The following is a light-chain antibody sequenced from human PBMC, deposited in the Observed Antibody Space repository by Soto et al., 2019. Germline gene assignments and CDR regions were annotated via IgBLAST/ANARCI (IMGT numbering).Light chain of an antibody. V-gene: IGKV1-5*03. CDR3: QQYKSYLT. J-gene: IGKJ5*01. Sequence: DIPMSQSPSILSASVGDRVTIPCRASQSISSWLAWYQQKPGKAPKLLIYEASSLESGVPSRFSGVGYGTEFTLIISSLQPGDSAAYYCQQYKSYLTFGQGTRLEIK. CDR2: EAS. CDR1: QSISSW.